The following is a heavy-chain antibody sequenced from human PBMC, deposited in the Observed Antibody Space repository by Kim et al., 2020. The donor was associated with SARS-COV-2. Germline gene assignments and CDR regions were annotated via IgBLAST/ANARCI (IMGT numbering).Heavy chain of an antibody. CDR2: IYPGDSDT. Sequence: GESLKISCKGSGYGFTSYWIGWVRQMPGKGLEWMGIIYPGDSDTRYSPSFQGQVTISADKSISTAYLQWSSLKASDTAMYYCARRLSAYDSSGFSALVYWYFDLWGRGTLVTVSS. J-gene: IGHJ2*01. V-gene: IGHV5-51*01. D-gene: IGHD3-22*01. CDR1: GYGFTSYW. CDR3: ARRLSAYDSSGFSALVYWYFDL.